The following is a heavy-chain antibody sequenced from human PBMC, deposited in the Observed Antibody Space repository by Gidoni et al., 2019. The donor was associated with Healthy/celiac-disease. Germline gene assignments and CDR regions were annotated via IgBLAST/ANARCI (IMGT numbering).Heavy chain of an antibody. Sequence: EVQLVESGGVVVQPGGSLRLSCAASGFTFDDYAMHWVRQAPGKGLEWVSLISWDGGSTYYADSVKGRFTISRDNSKNSLYLQMNSLRAEDTALYYCAKDAGYMGAFDIWGQGTMVTVSS. J-gene: IGHJ3*02. D-gene: IGHD5-12*01. CDR3: AKDAGYMGAFDI. V-gene: IGHV3-43D*03. CDR1: GFTFDDYA. CDR2: ISWDGGST.